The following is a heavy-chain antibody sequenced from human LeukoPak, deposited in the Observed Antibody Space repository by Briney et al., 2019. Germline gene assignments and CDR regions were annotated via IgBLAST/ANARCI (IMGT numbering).Heavy chain of an antibody. V-gene: IGHV4-59*13. CDR1: GGSISISY. J-gene: IGHJ5*02. CDR3: VTGRYSYGWYDH. D-gene: IGHD1-26*01. CDR2: MYYGGSP. Sequence: SETLSLTRTVAGGSISISYSGSIRQPPGKGLEWIGYMYYGGSPNYNPSLKSRVITSLDTSNNQFSLKLNSVTTADTAVYYCVTGRYSYGWYDHWGQGILVTVSS.